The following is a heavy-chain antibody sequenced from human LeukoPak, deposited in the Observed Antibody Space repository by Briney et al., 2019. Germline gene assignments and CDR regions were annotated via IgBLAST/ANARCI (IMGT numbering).Heavy chain of an antibody. CDR2: IDPSGDST. Sequence: ASVKVSCKASGYIFTNYYLHWVRQAPGQGLEWMGIIDPSGDSTSYAQKFQGRVTMTRDMSTSTVYMELSSLRSEDTAVYYCARDGDILTGYYRYNWFDPWGQGTLVTVSS. J-gene: IGHJ5*02. CDR3: ARDGDILTGYYRYNWFDP. CDR1: GYIFTNYY. D-gene: IGHD3-9*01. V-gene: IGHV1-46*01.